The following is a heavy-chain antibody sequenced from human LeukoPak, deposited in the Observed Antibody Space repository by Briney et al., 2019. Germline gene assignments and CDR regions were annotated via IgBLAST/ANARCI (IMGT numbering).Heavy chain of an antibody. Sequence: PSETLSLTCTVSGGSISSYYWSWIRQPPGKGLEWIGYIYYSGSTNYNPSLKSRVTISVDTSKNQFSLKLSSVTAADTAVYYCARGGGGSYLGPPRKYYFDYWGQGTLVTVSS. V-gene: IGHV4-59*01. J-gene: IGHJ4*02. D-gene: IGHD1-26*01. CDR3: ARGGGGSYLGPPRKYYFDY. CDR2: IYYSGST. CDR1: GGSISSYY.